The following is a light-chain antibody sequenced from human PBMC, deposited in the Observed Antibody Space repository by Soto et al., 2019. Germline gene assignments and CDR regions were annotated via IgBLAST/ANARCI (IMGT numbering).Light chain of an antibody. Sequence: DIQMPQSPSSLSASVGDRVTITCRASESISRHLNWYQQKPGKARKHLIYAASSLQNVVPSRFSRGGSRTDFSLTISNLQPEDFATYYCQQSYSTLSITFGQGTRLEIK. CDR3: QQSYSTLSIT. CDR1: ESISRH. V-gene: IGKV1-39*01. J-gene: IGKJ5*01. CDR2: AAS.